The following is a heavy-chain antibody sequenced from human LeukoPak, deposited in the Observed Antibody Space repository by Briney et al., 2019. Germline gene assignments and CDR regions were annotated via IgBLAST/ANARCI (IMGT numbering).Heavy chain of an antibody. J-gene: IGHJ4*02. CDR2: IYYSGST. CDR3: AREEDYSSSLRHFDY. CDR1: GGSISSSSYY. Sequence: PSETLSLTCTVSGGSISSSSYYWGWIRQPPGKGLEWIGSIYYSGSTYYNPSLKSRVTISVDTSKNQFSLKLSSVTAADTAVYYCAREEDYSSSLRHFDYWGQGTLVTVSS. V-gene: IGHV4-39*07. D-gene: IGHD6-13*01.